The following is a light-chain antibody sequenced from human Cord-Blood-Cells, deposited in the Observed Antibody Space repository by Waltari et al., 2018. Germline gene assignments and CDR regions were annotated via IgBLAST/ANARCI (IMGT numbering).Light chain of an antibody. CDR3: CSYAGSSTYV. CDR1: SSDVGSYNL. V-gene: IGLV2-23*01. J-gene: IGLJ1*01. CDR2: EGS. Sequence: QSALTQPASVSGSPRQSITISCTGTSSDVGSYNLVSWYQQHQGKAPKLMIYEGSKRPSGVSNRFSGSKSGNTASLTISGLQAEDEADYYCCSYAGSSTYVFGTGTKVTVL.